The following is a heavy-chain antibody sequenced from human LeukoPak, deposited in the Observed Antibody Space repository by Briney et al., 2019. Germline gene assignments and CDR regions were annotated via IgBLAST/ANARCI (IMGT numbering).Heavy chain of an antibody. CDR1: GFTLSDYW. D-gene: IGHD6-13*01. Sequence: PGGSLRLSCAVSGFTLSDYWMSWVRQAPGKGLEWVANIKKDGIEKNYVDSVKGRFTISRDNAGNSLFLQMNSLGVEDTAVYFCAREWGGGTAAAGTMIEGDYWGQGTLVTVSS. V-gene: IGHV3-7*01. CDR3: AREWGGGTAAAGTMIEGDY. CDR2: IKKDGIEK. J-gene: IGHJ4*02.